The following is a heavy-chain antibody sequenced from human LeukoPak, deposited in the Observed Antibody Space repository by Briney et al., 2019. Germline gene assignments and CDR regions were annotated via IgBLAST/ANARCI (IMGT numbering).Heavy chain of an antibody. V-gene: IGHV4-30-4*08. CDR3: ARAPPGYCSSTSCYSRAFDI. J-gene: IGHJ3*02. Sequence: SETLSLTCTVSGGSISRGDYYWSWIRQPPGKGLEWIGYIYYSGSTYYNPSLKSRVTISVDTSKNQFSLKLSSVTAADTAVYYCARAPPGYCSSTSCYSRAFDIWGQGTMVTVSS. D-gene: IGHD2-2*01. CDR2: IYYSGST. CDR1: GGSISRGDYY.